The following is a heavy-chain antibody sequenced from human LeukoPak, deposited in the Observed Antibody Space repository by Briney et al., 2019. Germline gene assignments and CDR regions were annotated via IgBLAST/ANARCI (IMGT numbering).Heavy chain of an antibody. Sequence: KPSETLSLTCAVYGGSFSGYYWSWIRQPPGKGLEWIGSIYYSGSTYYNPSLKSRVTISVDTSKNQFSLKLSSVTAADTAVYYCARHVEEVTRVNSVDYWGQGTLVTVSS. J-gene: IGHJ4*02. CDR2: IYYSGST. D-gene: IGHD2-15*01. V-gene: IGHV4-34*01. CDR3: ARHVEEVTRVNSVDY. CDR1: GGSFSGYY.